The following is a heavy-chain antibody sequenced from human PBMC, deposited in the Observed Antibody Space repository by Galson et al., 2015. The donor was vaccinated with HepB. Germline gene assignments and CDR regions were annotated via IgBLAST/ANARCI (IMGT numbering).Heavy chain of an antibody. CDR1: GFTFSSYG. CDR3: ARDYPWRYCSGGSCALDY. D-gene: IGHD2-15*01. Sequence: SLRLSCAASGFTFSSYGMHWVRQAPGKGLEWVAVIWYDGSNKYYADSVKGRFTISRDKSKNTLYLQMNSLRAEDTAVYYCARDYPWRYCSGGSCALDYWGQGTLVTVSS. CDR2: IWYDGSNK. V-gene: IGHV3-33*08. J-gene: IGHJ4*02.